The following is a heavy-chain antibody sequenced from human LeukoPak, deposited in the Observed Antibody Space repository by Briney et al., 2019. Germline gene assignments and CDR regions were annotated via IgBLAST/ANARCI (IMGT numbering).Heavy chain of an antibody. CDR3: ARETPYITIFGVVTKGFDP. V-gene: IGHV4-39*07. D-gene: IGHD3-3*01. CDR1: GGSISSSSYY. J-gene: IGHJ5*02. CDR2: IYYSGST. Sequence: SETLSLTCTVSGGSISSSSYYWGWIRQPPGKGLEWIGSIYYSGSTYYNPSLKSRVTMSVDTSKNQFSLKLSSVTAADTAVYYCARETPYITIFGVVTKGFDPWGQGTLVTVSS.